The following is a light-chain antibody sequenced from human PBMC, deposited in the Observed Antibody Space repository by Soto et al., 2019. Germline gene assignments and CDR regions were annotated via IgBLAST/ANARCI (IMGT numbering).Light chain of an antibody. V-gene: IGKV1-9*01. Sequence: IQLTPSPSFLSPSVGDRVTITCRATQGISNYLAWYQQKPGKPPNLLIHTASSLQTGVPSRFSGSGSGTEFTLTISSLQPEDFATYYCQQRHSYPITFGQGTRLEIK. J-gene: IGKJ5*01. CDR2: TAS. CDR3: QQRHSYPIT. CDR1: QGISNY.